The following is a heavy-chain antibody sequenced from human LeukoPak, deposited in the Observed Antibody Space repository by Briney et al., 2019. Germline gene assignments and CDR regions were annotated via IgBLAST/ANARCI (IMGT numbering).Heavy chain of an antibody. CDR3: ARDLLGWELHYFDY. Sequence: GGSLRLSCAASGFTFSNYDMHWVRQATGKGLGWVSGIGTAGDIYYAGSVKGRFTISRENAKNSLYLQMNSLRAEDTAVYYCARDLLGWELHYFDYWGQGTLVTVSS. V-gene: IGHV3-13*01. D-gene: IGHD1-26*01. J-gene: IGHJ4*02. CDR2: IGTAGDI. CDR1: GFTFSNYD.